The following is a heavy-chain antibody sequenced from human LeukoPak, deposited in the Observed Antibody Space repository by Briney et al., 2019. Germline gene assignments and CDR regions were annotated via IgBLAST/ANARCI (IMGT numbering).Heavy chain of an antibody. CDR3: ARARWSPYYFDN. Sequence: GSLRLSCAASGFTFSGYWMTWIRQSPGKGLEWIGSIFYTGTTNYNPSLKSRVTISVDTSKNQFSLKLRSVATEDTAAYFCARARWSPYYFDNWGQGTLVTVSS. D-gene: IGHD6-13*01. V-gene: IGHV4-59*01. CDR2: IFYTGTT. CDR1: GFTFSGYW. J-gene: IGHJ4*02.